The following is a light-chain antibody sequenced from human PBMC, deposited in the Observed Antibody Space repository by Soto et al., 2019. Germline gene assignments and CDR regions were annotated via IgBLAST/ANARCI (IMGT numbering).Light chain of an antibody. CDR1: QSVSSSY. V-gene: IGKV3-20*01. J-gene: IGKJ1*01. CDR2: GAS. Sequence: ETLLTQSPARLSLSPGERATLSCRASQSVSSSYLAWYQQKPGQAPRLLIYGASSRDTGIPDRFSGSGSGTDFTLTISRLEPEDFAVYYCQQYGSSPWTFGQGTKVDI. CDR3: QQYGSSPWT.